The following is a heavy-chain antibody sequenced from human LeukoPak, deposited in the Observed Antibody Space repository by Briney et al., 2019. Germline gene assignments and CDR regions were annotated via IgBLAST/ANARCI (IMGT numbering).Heavy chain of an antibody. Sequence: SETLSLTCAVYGGSFSDSYWTWIRQPPGKGLEWIGEINHSGSTDHNPSLKSRVTISVDTSKNQFSLKLSSVTAADTAVYYCARDVLAAPGTFDYWGQGALVTVSS. D-gene: IGHD6-13*01. V-gene: IGHV4-34*01. CDR3: ARDVLAAPGTFDY. J-gene: IGHJ4*02. CDR1: GGSFSDSY. CDR2: INHSGST.